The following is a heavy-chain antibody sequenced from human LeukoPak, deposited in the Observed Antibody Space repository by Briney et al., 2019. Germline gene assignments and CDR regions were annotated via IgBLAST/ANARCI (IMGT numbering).Heavy chain of an antibody. CDR2: IYYSGST. CDR1: GDSISSGGYY. D-gene: IGHD4-23*01. J-gene: IGHJ5*02. CDR3: ARAHHYGGNSAGACWFDP. V-gene: IGHV4-31*03. Sequence: SETLSLTCTVSGDSISSGGYYWSWIRQHPGKSLEWIGYIYYSGSTYYNPSLKSRVTISVDTSKNQFSLKLSSVTAADTAVYYCARAHHYGGNSAGACWFDPWGQGTLVTVSS.